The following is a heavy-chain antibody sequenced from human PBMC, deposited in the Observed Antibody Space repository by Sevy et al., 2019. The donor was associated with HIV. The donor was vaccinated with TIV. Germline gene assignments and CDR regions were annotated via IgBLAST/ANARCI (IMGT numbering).Heavy chain of an antibody. CDR1: GFTFKNAW. Sequence: GGSLRLSCLASGFTFKNAWMSWVRQTPGKGLEWVGRIKSKTDGGTRDFAAVVKGRFAITRDDSKNTGSLQMDNLRTEDTAIYYCTAGVGTSDFDYWGQGILVTVSS. V-gene: IGHV3-15*01. CDR3: TAGVGTSDFDY. CDR2: IKSKTDGGTR. J-gene: IGHJ4*02. D-gene: IGHD3-3*01.